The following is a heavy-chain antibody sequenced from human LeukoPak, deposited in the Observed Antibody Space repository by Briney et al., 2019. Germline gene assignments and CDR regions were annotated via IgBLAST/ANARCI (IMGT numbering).Heavy chain of an antibody. V-gene: IGHV3-23*01. J-gene: IGHJ4*02. CDR1: GFTFNTFA. CDR2: ISGSGGST. CDR3: AKSSGWYRDYFDY. Sequence: PGGSLRLSCAASGFTFNTFAMSWVRQAPGKGLEWVSAISGSGGSTYYADSVKGRFTISRDNSKNTLYLQMNSLRAEDTAVYYCAKSSGWYRDYFDYWGQGTLVTVSS. D-gene: IGHD6-19*01.